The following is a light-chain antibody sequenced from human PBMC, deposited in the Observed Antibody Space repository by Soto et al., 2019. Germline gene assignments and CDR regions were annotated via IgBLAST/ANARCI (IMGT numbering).Light chain of an antibody. Sequence: DIQMSQSPSSLSASVGDRVTITCRASHSISSYLNWYQQKPGKAPKLLIYAASNLQSGVPSRFSGSGSGTDFTLTTSSLQPEDFATYYCQQSYNTPWTFGQGTKVEI. J-gene: IGKJ1*01. CDR2: AAS. V-gene: IGKV1-39*01. CDR3: QQSYNTPWT. CDR1: HSISSY.